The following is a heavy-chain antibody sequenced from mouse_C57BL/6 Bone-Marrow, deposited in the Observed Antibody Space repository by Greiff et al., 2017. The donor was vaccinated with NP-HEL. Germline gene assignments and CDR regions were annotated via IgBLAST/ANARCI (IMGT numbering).Heavy chain of an antibody. CDR2: IDPENGDT. CDR3: TTFYYGSSLFAY. CDR1: GFNIKDDY. V-gene: IGHV14-4*01. J-gene: IGHJ3*01. D-gene: IGHD1-1*01. Sequence: VQLQQSGAELVRPGASVKLSCTASGFNIKDDYMHWVKQRPEQGLEWIGWIDPENGDTAYASKFQGKATITADTSSNTAYLQLSSLTSEDTAVYYCTTFYYGSSLFAYWGQGTRVTVSA.